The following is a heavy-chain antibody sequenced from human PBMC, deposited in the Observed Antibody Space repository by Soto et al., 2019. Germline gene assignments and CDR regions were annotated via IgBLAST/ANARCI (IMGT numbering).Heavy chain of an antibody. Sequence: ETLSLTCTVSGGSISSYYWSWIRQPPGKGLEWIGYIYYSGSTNYNPSLKSRVTISVDTSKNQFSLKLSSVTAADTAVYYCARDGFSSSWYGGFLSGMDVWGQGTTVTVSS. CDR2: IYYSGST. J-gene: IGHJ6*02. CDR1: GGSISSYY. D-gene: IGHD6-13*01. CDR3: ARDGFSSSWYGGFLSGMDV. V-gene: IGHV4-59*01.